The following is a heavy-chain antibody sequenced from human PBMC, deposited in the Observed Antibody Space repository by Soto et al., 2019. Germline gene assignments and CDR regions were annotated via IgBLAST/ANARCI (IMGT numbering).Heavy chain of an antibody. CDR2: IYYSGST. Sequence: PSETLSLTCTFSCGSISSYYWSWIRQPPGKGLEWIGYIYYSGSTNYNPSLKSRVTISVDTSKNQFSLKLSSVTAADTAVYYCARAPYGSGSDFDYWGQGTLVTVSS. J-gene: IGHJ4*02. CDR3: ARAPYGSGSDFDY. V-gene: IGHV4-59*01. CDR1: CGSISSYY. D-gene: IGHD3-10*01.